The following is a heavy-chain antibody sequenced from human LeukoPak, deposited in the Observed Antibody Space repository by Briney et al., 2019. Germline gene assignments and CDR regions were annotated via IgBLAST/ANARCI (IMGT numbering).Heavy chain of an antibody. D-gene: IGHD3-22*01. V-gene: IGHV3-23*01. CDR1: GFTFSDYA. CDR2: ISGNGGST. J-gene: IGHJ4*02. Sequence: GGSLRLSCAASGFTFSDYAITWVRQAPGKGLEWVSHISGNGGSTSYADSVRGRFTVSRDNSKNMLYLQMSSLRVDDTAVYYCAKVRPFTPIAVVPEYFDYWGQGTLVAVSS. CDR3: AKVRPFTPIAVVPEYFDY.